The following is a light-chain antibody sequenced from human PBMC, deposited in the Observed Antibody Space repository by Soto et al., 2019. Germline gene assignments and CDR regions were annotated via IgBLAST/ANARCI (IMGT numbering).Light chain of an antibody. Sequence: QSVLTQPPSASGSPGQSVTISCTGTSSDIGSYDYVSWYQQHPGKAPNLIIYEVTDRPSGVSNRFSGSKSGNTASLTISGLQAEDEVDYYCSSFTSTSTRLFGSGTKVTVL. V-gene: IGLV2-14*01. CDR2: EVT. J-gene: IGLJ1*01. CDR3: SSFTSTSTRL. CDR1: SSDIGSYDY.